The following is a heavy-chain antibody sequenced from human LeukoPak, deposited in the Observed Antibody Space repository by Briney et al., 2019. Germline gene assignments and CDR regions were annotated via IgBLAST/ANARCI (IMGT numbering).Heavy chain of an antibody. Sequence: PGGSLRFSCAASGFTVSSNYMSWVRQAPGKGLEWVSVIYSGGSTYYADSVKGRFTISRDNSKNTLYLQMNSLRAEDTAVYYCARDPGYVWGSYRRGDAFDIWGQGTMVTVSS. D-gene: IGHD3-16*02. CDR2: IYSGGST. V-gene: IGHV3-53*01. J-gene: IGHJ3*02. CDR3: ARDPGYVWGSYRRGDAFDI. CDR1: GFTVSSNY.